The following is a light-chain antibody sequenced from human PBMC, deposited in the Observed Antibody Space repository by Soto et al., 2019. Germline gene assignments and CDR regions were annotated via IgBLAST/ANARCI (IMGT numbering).Light chain of an antibody. J-gene: IGKJ2*01. V-gene: IGKV1-5*03. CDR3: QIYASDSFP. Sequence: DIQMTQSPSTLSASVGDRVTLTCRAGQNINGWLAWYQQKPGKAPKLLTYKASIMVSGVPSRFIGSGSVTAFLPTSTSLQPDDFTLYYCQIYASDSFPVGQGSRLETK. CDR2: KAS. CDR1: QNINGW.